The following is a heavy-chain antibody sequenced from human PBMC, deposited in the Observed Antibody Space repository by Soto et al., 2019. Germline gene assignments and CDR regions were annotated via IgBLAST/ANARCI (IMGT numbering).Heavy chain of an antibody. CDR2: INTGYPAVRST. V-gene: IGHV1-46*01. CDR1: GYTLTTFF. CDR3: AREATVAGATTGTDV. Sequence: QVQLVQSGAAVKKPGASVKVSCKASGYTLTTFFMHGVRQAPGQGLECMGVINTGYPAVRSTTYAQRFQGGVPMSTDASTSPVYMELSRLSSDDTAVYYCAREATVAGATTGTDVWGQGTTVTVSS. J-gene: IGHJ6*02. D-gene: IGHD1-26*01.